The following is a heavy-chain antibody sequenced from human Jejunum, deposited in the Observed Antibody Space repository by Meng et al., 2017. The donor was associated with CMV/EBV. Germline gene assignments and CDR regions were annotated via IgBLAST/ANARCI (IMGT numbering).Heavy chain of an antibody. D-gene: IGHD2-2*02. J-gene: IGHJ4*02. CDR3: VREGYFCSSSSCYKSFDY. CDR2: INVNSGET. Sequence: FTDSFLHWVRQAPGPGLEWVGLINVNSGETSSAQNLQGRVTMTRDTSISTVYMDLSRLRSDDTALYYCVREGYFCSSSSCYKSFDYWGQGTLVTVSS. V-gene: IGHV1-2*02. CDR1: FTDSF.